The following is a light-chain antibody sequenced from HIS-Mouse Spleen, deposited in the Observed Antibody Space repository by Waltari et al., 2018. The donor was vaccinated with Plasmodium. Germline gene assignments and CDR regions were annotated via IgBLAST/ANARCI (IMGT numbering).Light chain of an antibody. V-gene: IGKV3-20*01. Sequence: EIVLTQSPGTLSLSPGERATLSCRASQSVSSSYLAWYQQKPGQAPRRLIYGASSRATGIPYRFSGSGSVTDFTLTISRLEPEDFAVYYCQQYGSSGTFGQGTKVEIK. CDR2: GAS. J-gene: IGKJ1*01. CDR1: QSVSSSY. CDR3: QQYGSSGT.